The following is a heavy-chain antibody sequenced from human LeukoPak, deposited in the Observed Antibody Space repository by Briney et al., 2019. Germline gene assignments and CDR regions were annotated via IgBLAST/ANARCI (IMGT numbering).Heavy chain of an antibody. CDR3: ARDGGSSSFLDY. J-gene: IGHJ4*02. CDR1: GYTFTSYY. Sequence: GASVKVSCKASGYTFTSYYMHWVRQAPGQGLGWMGIINPSSGSTSYAQKFQGRVTMTRDMSTSTVYMELSSLRSEDTAVYYCARDGGSSSFLDYWGQGTLVTVSS. V-gene: IGHV1-46*01. D-gene: IGHD6-6*01. CDR2: INPSSGST.